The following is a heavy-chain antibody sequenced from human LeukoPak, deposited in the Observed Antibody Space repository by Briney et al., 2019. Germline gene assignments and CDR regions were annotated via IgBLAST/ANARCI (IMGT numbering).Heavy chain of an antibody. D-gene: IGHD3-3*01. V-gene: IGHV4-59*01. CDR3: ARAAGEVDDFWSGYYTGFDY. J-gene: IGHJ4*02. Sequence: SETLSLTCTVSGGSISSYYWSWIRQPPGKGLEWIGYIYYSGSTNYNPSLKSRVTISVDTSKNQFSLKLSSVPAADTAVYYCARAAGEVDDFWSGYYTGFDYWGQGTLVTVSS. CDR2: IYYSGST. CDR1: GGSISSYY.